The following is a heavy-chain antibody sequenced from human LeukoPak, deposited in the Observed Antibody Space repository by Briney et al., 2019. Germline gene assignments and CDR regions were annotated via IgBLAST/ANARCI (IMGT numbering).Heavy chain of an antibody. D-gene: IGHD1-1*01. J-gene: IGHJ4*02. V-gene: IGHV3-48*04. CDR2: ITSGGDAI. Sequence: PGGSLRLSCEASEFTFSAYSMNWVRQAPGKGLEWVSYITSGGDAINYADSVKGRFTISRDNAKNSLYLQMNSLRAEDTALYYCARDINWSFDYWGQGTLVTVS. CDR3: ARDINWSFDY. CDR1: EFTFSAYS.